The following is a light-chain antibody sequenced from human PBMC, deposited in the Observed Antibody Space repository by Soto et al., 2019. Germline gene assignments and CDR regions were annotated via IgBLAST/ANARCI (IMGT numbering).Light chain of an antibody. CDR3: QQRSTWPLT. CDR1: QSINSF. CDR2: DAS. J-gene: IGKJ4*01. Sequence: EIVLTQSPATLSLSPGERATLSCRASQSINSFLAWYQQKPGQAPRLLIYDASNMATGVPARFSGSGSGTDFTLTISSLEPEDFAVYYCQQRSTWPLTFGGGTKVEIK. V-gene: IGKV3-11*01.